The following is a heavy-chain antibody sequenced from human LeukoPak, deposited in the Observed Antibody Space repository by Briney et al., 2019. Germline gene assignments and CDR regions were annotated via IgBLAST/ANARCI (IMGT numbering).Heavy chain of an antibody. CDR3: AKDGAGAYCGGDCYSGGNY. V-gene: IGHV3-23*01. J-gene: IGHJ4*02. CDR2: ISGSGGSA. CDR1: GFTFSSYA. D-gene: IGHD2-21*02. Sequence: GGSLRLSCAASGFTFSSYAMSWVRQAPGKGLEWVSAISGSGGSAYYADSVKGRFPISRDNSKNTLYLQMNSLRAEDTAVYYCAKDGAGAYCGGDCYSGGNYWGQGTLVTVSS.